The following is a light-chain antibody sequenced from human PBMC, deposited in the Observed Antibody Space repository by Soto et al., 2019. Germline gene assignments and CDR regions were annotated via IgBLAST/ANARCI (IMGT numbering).Light chain of an antibody. Sequence: DIQMTQSPSTLSASVGDRVTITCRASHRISTWLAWYQQKPGKAPNLLTYKASTLETGVSSRFSGSVSVTAFTLTISSLQPDAFATYDCQQYHTYPKNFGRGTKLEIK. CDR3: QQYHTYPKN. J-gene: IGKJ2*01. V-gene: IGKV1-5*03. CDR1: HRISTW. CDR2: KAS.